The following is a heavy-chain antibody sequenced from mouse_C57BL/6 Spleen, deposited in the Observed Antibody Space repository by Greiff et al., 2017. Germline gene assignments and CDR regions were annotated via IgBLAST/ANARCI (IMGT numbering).Heavy chain of an antibody. V-gene: IGHV1-26*01. J-gene: IGHJ3*01. CDR3: ARTGTVYDDYDVAY. CDR1: GYTFTDYY. CDR2: INPNNGGT. D-gene: IGHD2-4*01. Sequence: EVMLQQSGPELVKPGASVKISCKASGYTFTDYYMNWVKQSHGKSLEWIGDINPNNGGTSYNQKLKGKATLTVDKSSSTAYMELRSLTSEDSAVYYCARTGTVYDDYDVAYWGQGTLVTVSA.